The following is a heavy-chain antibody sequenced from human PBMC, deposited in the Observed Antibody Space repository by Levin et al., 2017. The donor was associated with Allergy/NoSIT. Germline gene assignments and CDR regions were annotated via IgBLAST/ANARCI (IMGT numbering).Heavy chain of an antibody. J-gene: IGHJ4*02. CDR3: AKGKLLWFGESPLDS. Sequence: GGSLRLSCAASGFTFSNYAMSWVRQAPGKGLEWVSAISGSGGSTYYADSVKGRFTISRDNSKNTLYLQMNSLRAEDTAVYYCAKGKLLWFGESPLDSWGQGTLVTVSS. V-gene: IGHV3-23*01. D-gene: IGHD3-10*01. CDR1: GFTFSNYA. CDR2: ISGSGGST.